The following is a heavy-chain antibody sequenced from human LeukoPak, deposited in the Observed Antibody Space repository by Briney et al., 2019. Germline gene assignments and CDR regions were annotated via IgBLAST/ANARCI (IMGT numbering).Heavy chain of an antibody. CDR2: IYYSGST. CDR3: ASRSGADFWSGYSGDDAFDI. D-gene: IGHD3-3*01. CDR1: GGSISSYY. V-gene: IGHV4-59*01. J-gene: IGHJ3*02. Sequence: PSETLSLTCTVSGGSISSYYWSWIRQPPGKGLEWIGYIYYSGSTNYNPSLKSRVTISVDTSKNQFSLKLSSVTAADTAVYYCASRSGADFWSGYSGDDAFDIWGQGIMVTVSS.